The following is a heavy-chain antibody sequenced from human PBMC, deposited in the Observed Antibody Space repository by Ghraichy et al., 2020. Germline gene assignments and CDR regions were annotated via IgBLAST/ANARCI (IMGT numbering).Heavy chain of an antibody. CDR3: AKDHFGGNVYHFVVDV. Sequence: GGSLRLSCAASGFPFTSFAMHWVRQAPGKGLEWVALISYDGHKKYYADSLKGRFTLSRDNSENTLYLQMDSLRAEDTTVYYCAKDHFGGNVYHFVVDVWGQGTTVTVSS. CDR2: ISYDGHKK. J-gene: IGHJ6*02. V-gene: IGHV3-30*18. D-gene: IGHD4-23*01. CDR1: GFPFTSFA.